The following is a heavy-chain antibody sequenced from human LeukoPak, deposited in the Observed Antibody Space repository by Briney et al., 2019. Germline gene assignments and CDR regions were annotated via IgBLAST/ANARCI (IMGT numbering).Heavy chain of an antibody. J-gene: IGHJ4*02. CDR1: GFTFSSYA. CDR3: ARDWSDSSFDY. V-gene: IGHV3-30*04. Sequence: GGSLRLSCAASGFTFSSYAMHWVRQAPGKGLEWVAVISYDGSNKYYADSVKGRFTISRDNSKNTLYLQMNSLRAEDTAGYYCARDWSDSSFDYWGQGTLVTVSS. D-gene: IGHD2-21*01. CDR2: ISYDGSNK.